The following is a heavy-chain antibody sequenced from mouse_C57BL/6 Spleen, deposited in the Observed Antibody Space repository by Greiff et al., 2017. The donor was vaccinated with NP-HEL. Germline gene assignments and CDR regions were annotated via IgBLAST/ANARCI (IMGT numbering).Heavy chain of an antibody. V-gene: IGHV1-81*01. Sequence: VNVVESGAELARPGASVKLSCKASGYTFTSYGISWVKQRTGQGLEWIGEIYPRSGNTYYNEKFKGKATLTADKSSSTAYMELRSLTSEDSAVYFCARNDPSYWYFDVWGTGTTVTVSS. J-gene: IGHJ1*03. CDR3: ARNDPSYWYFDV. CDR2: IYPRSGNT. CDR1: GYTFTSYG.